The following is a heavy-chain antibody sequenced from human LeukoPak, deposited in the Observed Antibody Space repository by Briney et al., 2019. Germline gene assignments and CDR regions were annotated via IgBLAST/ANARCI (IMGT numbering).Heavy chain of an antibody. V-gene: IGHV3-74*01. CDR2: INSDGSTT. D-gene: IGHD5-12*01. J-gene: IGHJ6*02. CDR3: TAAPMSGYTYTLGY. CDR1: GFTFSSYW. Sequence: GGSLRLSCQASGFTFSSYWMHWVRQDPGKGLVWVSRINSDGSTTNYADSVKGRFTISRDNAKNTLYLQMNSLRAEDTAVYYCTAAPMSGYTYTLGYWGQGTTVTVSS.